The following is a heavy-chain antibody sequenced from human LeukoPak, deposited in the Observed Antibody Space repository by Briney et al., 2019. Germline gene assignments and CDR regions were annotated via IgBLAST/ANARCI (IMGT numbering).Heavy chain of an antibody. V-gene: IGHV4-34*01. Sequence: SETLSLTCAVYGGSFSGYYWSWIRQPPGKGLEWIGEINHSGSTNYNPSLKSRVTISVDTSKNQVSLKLSSVTAADTAVYYCARGRVLEPYDYWGQGTLVTVSS. J-gene: IGHJ4*02. D-gene: IGHD1-1*01. CDR1: GGSFSGYY. CDR3: ARGRVLEPYDY. CDR2: INHSGST.